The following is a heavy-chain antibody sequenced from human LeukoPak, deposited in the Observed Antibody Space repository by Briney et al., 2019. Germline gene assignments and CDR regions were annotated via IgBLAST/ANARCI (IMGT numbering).Heavy chain of an antibody. D-gene: IGHD3-22*01. V-gene: IGHV3-23*01. Sequence: GGSLRLSCAASGFTFSSYAMSWVRQAPGKGLQWVSGISCSGGSTYYTDSVKGRFTISRANSKNTLYLQMNSLRAEDTAVYYCAKDKWYYYDSSGYYQGLFDYWGQGTLVTVSS. CDR3: AKDKWYYYDSSGYYQGLFDY. J-gene: IGHJ4*02. CDR1: GFTFSSYA. CDR2: ISCSGGST.